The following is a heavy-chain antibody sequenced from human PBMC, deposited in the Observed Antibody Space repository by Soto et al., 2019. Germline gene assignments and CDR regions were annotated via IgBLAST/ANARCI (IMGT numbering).Heavy chain of an antibody. CDR2: ISATGGGT. CDR1: GFKFSNYA. D-gene: IGHD3-16*01. J-gene: IGHJ4*02. Sequence: GGSLRLSCAASGFKFSNYAMSWVRQAPGKGLEWVSLISATGGGTYYADSVKGRFTISRGNSHNTLYLQVHSLTAEDTAVYYCAKDRRAGGNSAFYFDFWGQGAQVTVSS. V-gene: IGHV3-23*01. CDR3: AKDRRAGGNSAFYFDF.